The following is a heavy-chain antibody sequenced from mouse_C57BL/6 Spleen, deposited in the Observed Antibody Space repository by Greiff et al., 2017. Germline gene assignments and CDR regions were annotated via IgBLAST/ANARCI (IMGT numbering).Heavy chain of an antibody. V-gene: IGHV10-1*01. CDR2: IRSKSNNYAT. CDR3: VRHKDSSWYFDV. J-gene: IGHJ1*03. D-gene: IGHD1-1*01. Sequence: EVQGVESGGGLVQPKGSLKLSCAASGFSFNTYAMNWVRQAPGKGLEWVARIRSKSNNYATYSADSLKDRFTISRDDSESMLYLQMNNLKTEDKAMYYGVRHKDSSWYFDVWGTGTTVTVSS. CDR1: GFSFNTYA.